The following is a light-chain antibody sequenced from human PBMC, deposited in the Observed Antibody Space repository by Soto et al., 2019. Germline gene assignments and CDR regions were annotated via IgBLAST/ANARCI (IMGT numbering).Light chain of an antibody. V-gene: IGKV1-5*01. Sequence: DVQMTQSPSTLSASVGDRVTITCRYSQSISKHLAWYQLRPGKAPRLLIYYASTLDRGVPSRFSGSCSGTEFTLTIISLQPDDFATYYCQQYASFSPAFGQGTKVDIK. J-gene: IGKJ1*01. CDR1: QSISKH. CDR2: YAS. CDR3: QQYASFSPA.